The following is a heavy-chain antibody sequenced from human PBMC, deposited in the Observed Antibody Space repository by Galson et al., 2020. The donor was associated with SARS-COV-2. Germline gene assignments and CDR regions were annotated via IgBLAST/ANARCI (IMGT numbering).Heavy chain of an antibody. V-gene: IGHV3-64*01. CDR3: ATMYNVGAAMITTVSPFYFDY. CDR2: ISSNGDST. J-gene: IGHJ4*02. D-gene: IGHD5-18*01. Sequence: QAGGSLRLSCAASGFNFRSYAMHWVRQAPGKGLEYVSGISSNGDSTYYANSVKGRFTISRDNSKNTLYLQMGSLRPEDMAVYYCATMYNVGAAMITTVSPFYFDYWGQGALVTVSS. CDR1: GFNFRSYA.